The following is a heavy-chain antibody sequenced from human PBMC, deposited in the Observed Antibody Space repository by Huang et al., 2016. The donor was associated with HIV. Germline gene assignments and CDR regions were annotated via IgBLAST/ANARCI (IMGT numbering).Heavy chain of an antibody. Sequence: QVQLVQSGAEVKKPGSSVKVSCKASGGTFSSYAISWVRQAPGQGLGWMGGISPIFCTANYAQNCQGRVTITADESTSTAYMELSSLRSEDTAVYYCARARGYYDSSVSYYFDYWGQGTLVTVSS. D-gene: IGHD3-22*01. V-gene: IGHV1-69*13. CDR3: ARARGYYDSSVSYYFDY. CDR2: ISPIFCTA. J-gene: IGHJ4*02. CDR1: GGTFSSYA.